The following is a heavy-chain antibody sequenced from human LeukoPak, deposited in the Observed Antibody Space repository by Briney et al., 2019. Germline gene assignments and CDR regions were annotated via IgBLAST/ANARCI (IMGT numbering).Heavy chain of an antibody. CDR3: ARGRYCSGGSCYSNFDY. D-gene: IGHD2-15*01. J-gene: IGHJ4*02. CDR2: IYTSGST. Sequence: PSETLSLTCAVYGGSFSGYYWSWIRQPAGKGLEWIGRIYTSGSTNYNPSLKSRVTMSVDTSKNQFSLKLSSVTAADTAVYYCARGRYCSGGSCYSNFDYWGQGTLVTVSS. CDR1: GGSFSGYY. V-gene: IGHV4-59*10.